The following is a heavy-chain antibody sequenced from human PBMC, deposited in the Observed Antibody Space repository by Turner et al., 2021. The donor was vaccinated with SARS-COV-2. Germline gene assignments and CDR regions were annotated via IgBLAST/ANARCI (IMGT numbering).Heavy chain of an antibody. CDR3: ASPGGNSGWFFAYDT. D-gene: IGHD6-19*01. V-gene: IGHV4-39*01. J-gene: IGHJ3*02. CDR1: GGSISSSSYY. Sequence: QLQLQESGPGLVKPSETLSLTCTVSGGSISSSSYYWGWIRQPPGKGLEWIGSIYYSGSTYYNPSLKSRVTISVDTSKNKFSLKLNSVTAADTAVYYCASPGGNSGWFFAYDTWGQGTMVTVSS. CDR2: IYYSGST.